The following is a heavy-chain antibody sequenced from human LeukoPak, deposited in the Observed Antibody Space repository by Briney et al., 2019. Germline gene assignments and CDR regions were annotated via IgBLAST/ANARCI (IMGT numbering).Heavy chain of an antibody. CDR1: GGSISSYY. Sequence: PSETLSLTCTVSGGSISSYYWSWIRQPPGKGLEWIGYIYYSGSTSYNPSLMSRVTISVDTPKNQFSLKLNSVTAADTAVYYCARAAQDTALAADYWGQGTLVTVSS. CDR3: ARAAQDTALAADY. D-gene: IGHD5-18*01. V-gene: IGHV4-59*01. CDR2: IYYSGST. J-gene: IGHJ4*02.